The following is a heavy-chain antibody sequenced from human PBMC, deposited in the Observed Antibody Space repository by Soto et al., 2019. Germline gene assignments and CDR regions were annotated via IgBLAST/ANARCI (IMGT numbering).Heavy chain of an antibody. CDR3: TRGGGDDSGGNHH. CDR1: GYSYTSYW. CDR2: IYPGDSDT. D-gene: IGHD4-17*01. J-gene: IGHJ5*02. V-gene: IGHV5-51*01. Sequence: GESLKISCKGSGYSYTSYWIGWVRQTPGKGLEWMGIIYPGDSDTRYSPSFQGQVTISVDKSISTAYLKWSSLKASDTAIYYCTRGGGDDSGGNHHWGQGTPVTVSS.